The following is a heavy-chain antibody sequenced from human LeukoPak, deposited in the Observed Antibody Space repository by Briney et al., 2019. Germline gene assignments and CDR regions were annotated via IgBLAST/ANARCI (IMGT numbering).Heavy chain of an antibody. V-gene: IGHV1-2*06. CDR2: INPNSGGT. D-gene: IGHD6-13*01. CDR3: ARDRRGDGGGIAAAANYYYYGMDV. J-gene: IGHJ6*02. CDR1: GYTFTSYG. Sequence: ASVKVSCKASGYTFTSYGISWVRQAPGQGLEWMGRINPNSGGTNYAQKFQGRVTMTRDTSISTAYMELSRLRSDDTAVYYCARDRRGDGGGIAAAANYYYYGMDVWGQGTTVTVSS.